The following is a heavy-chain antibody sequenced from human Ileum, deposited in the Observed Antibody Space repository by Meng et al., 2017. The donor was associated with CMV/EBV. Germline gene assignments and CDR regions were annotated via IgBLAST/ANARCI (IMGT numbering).Heavy chain of an antibody. V-gene: IGHV1-2*02. J-gene: IGHJ1*01. CDR1: GYTFTGYY. CDR3: ARMGYCSSTSCSDIPEYFQH. Sequence: ASVKVSCKASGYTFTGYYMHWVRQAPGEGPEWMGWINPNSGGTNYAQKFQGRVTMTRDTSISTAYMELSRLRSDETAVYYCARMGYCSSTSCSDIPEYFQHWGQGTLVTVSS. D-gene: IGHD2-2*01. CDR2: INPNSGGT.